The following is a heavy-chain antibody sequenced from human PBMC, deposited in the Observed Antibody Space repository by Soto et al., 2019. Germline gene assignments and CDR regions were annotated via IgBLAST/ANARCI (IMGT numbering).Heavy chain of an antibody. V-gene: IGHV3-30-3*01. Sequence: QVQLVESGGGVVQPGRSLRLSCAASGFTFSSYVMHWVRQAPGKGLEWVAVISYDGSNKYYADSVKGRFTISRDNSKNTLYLKMNSLRAEDTAVYYCARMGLLHGMDVWGQGTTVTVSS. D-gene: IGHD2-15*01. CDR3: ARMGLLHGMDV. CDR2: ISYDGSNK. CDR1: GFTFSSYV. J-gene: IGHJ6*02.